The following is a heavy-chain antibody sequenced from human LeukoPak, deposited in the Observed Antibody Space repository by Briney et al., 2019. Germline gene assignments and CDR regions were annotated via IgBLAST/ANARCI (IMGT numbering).Heavy chain of an antibody. Sequence: SETLSLTCTVSGGSISSYYWSWIRQPPGKGLEWIGYIYYSGSTNYNPSLKSRVTISVDTSKNQLSLKLSSVTAADTAVYYCARGLAVAGTPFDYWGQGTLVTVSS. CDR3: ARGLAVAGTPFDY. V-gene: IGHV4-59*01. CDR1: GGSISSYY. CDR2: IYYSGST. D-gene: IGHD6-19*01. J-gene: IGHJ4*02.